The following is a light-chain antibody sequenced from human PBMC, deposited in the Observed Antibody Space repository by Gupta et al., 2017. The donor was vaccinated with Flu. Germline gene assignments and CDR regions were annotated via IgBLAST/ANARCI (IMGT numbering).Light chain of an antibody. CDR2: GAS. V-gene: IGKV3-15*01. CDR1: QTVSSN. J-gene: IGKJ1*01. CDR3: QQYNDGPPLT. Sequence: CGASQTVSSNLAWYQQKPGQAPRVLIYGASTRATGVPARFSGFGSGTEFTLTISSRQSEDFAIYYCQQYNDGPPLTFGQGTRVEIK.